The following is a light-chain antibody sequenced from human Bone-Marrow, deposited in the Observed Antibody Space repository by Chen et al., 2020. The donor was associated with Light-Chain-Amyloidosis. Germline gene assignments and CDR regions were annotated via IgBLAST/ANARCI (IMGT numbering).Light chain of an antibody. CDR3: QSADSSGTYEVI. V-gene: IGLV3-25*03. CDR1: DLPTKY. CDR2: RDT. J-gene: IGLJ2*01. Sequence: SYELTQPPSVSVSPGQTARITCSGDDLPTKYAYWYQQKPGQAPVLVIHRDTERPSGISERFCGSSSGTTATLTISGFQAEDEADYHWQSADSSGTYEVIFGGGTKLTVL.